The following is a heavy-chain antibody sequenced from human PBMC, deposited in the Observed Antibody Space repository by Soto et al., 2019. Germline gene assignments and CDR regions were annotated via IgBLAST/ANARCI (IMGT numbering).Heavy chain of an antibody. CDR3: VRDPDGHIDFDY. CDR1: GYTFTIYA. V-gene: IGHV1-3*01. J-gene: IGHJ4*02. CDR2: INAGNGNT. Sequence: GASVKVSCTASGYTFTIYAMHWVRQAPGQRLEWMGWINAGNGNTKYSQKVQGRVTMTTDTSTSTAFMELRSLRFDDTAVYYCVRDPDGHIDFDYWGQGTLVTVSS.